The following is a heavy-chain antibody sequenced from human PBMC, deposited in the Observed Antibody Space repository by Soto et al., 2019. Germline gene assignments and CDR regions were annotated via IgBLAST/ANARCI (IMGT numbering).Heavy chain of an antibody. CDR2: INSDGSST. CDR1: GFTFSSYW. J-gene: IGHJ6*02. Sequence: EVQLVESGGGLVQPGGSLRLSCAASGFTFSSYWMHWVRQAPGKGLVWVSRINSDGSSTTYADSVKGRFTISRDNAKNTMYLQXXXLRAEDTAVFYCARDRYYXXXXWGQGTXVXXSS. CDR3: ARDRYYXXXX. V-gene: IGHV3-74*01.